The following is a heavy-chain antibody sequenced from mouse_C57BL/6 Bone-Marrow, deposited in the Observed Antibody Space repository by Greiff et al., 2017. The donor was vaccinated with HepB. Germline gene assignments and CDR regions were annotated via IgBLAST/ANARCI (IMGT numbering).Heavy chain of an antibody. D-gene: IGHD1-1*01. CDR1: GYTFTDYN. V-gene: IGHV1-22*01. CDR3: ALYGSSPKDAMDY. Sequence: EVQLQQSGPELVKPGASVKMSCKASGYTFTDYNMHWVKQSHGKSLEWIGYINPNNGGTSYNQKFKGKATLTVNKSSSTAYMELRSLTSEDSAVYYCALYGSSPKDAMDYWGQGTSVTVSS. CDR2: INPNNGGT. J-gene: IGHJ4*01.